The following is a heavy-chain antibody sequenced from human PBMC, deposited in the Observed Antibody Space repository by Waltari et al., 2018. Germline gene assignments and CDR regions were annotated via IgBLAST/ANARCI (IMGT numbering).Heavy chain of an antibody. CDR1: GYSISSGYS. CDR2: IYHSGST. Sequence: QVQLQESGPGLVKPSETLSLTCAGSGYSISSGYSWGWIRQPPGKGLEWIGSIYHSGSTYYNPSLKSRVTISVDTSKNQFSLKLSSVTAADTAVYYCARNYDFWSGFNAFDIWGQGTMVTVSS. V-gene: IGHV4-38-2*01. J-gene: IGHJ3*02. CDR3: ARNYDFWSGFNAFDI. D-gene: IGHD3-3*01.